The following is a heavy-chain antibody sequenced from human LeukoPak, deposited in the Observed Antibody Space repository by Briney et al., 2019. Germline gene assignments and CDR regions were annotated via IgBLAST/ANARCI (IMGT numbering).Heavy chain of an antibody. D-gene: IGHD3-9*01. Sequence: PGGSQRLSCAASGFTFSGYSMNWVRQAPGKGLEWVSSISGSSSYIYYADSVKGRFTISRDNAKNSLYLQMNSLRAEDTAVYYCARGDYDILTGYYIYAFDIWGQGTMVTVSS. J-gene: IGHJ3*02. CDR2: ISGSSSYI. CDR3: ARGDYDILTGYYIYAFDI. V-gene: IGHV3-21*01. CDR1: GFTFSGYS.